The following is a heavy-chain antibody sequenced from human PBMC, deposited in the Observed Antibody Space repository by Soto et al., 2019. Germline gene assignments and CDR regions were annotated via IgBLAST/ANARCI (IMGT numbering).Heavy chain of an antibody. J-gene: IGHJ6*02. CDR2: ISYDGSNK. V-gene: IGHV3-30*18. CDR1: GFTFSSYG. CDR3: AKGGPAYCGGDCPSGMDV. D-gene: IGHD2-21*02. Sequence: GGSLILSCAASGFTFSSYGMHWVRQAPGKGLEWVAVISYDGSNKYYADSVKGRFTISRDNSKNTLYLQMNSLRAEDTAVYYCAKGGPAYCGGDCPSGMDVWGQGNTVTVSS.